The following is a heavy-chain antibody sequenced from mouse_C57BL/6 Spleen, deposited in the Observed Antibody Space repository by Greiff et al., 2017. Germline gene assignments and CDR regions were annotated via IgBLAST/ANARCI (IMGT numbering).Heavy chain of an antibody. CDR1: GFTFSSYG. D-gene: IGHD1-1*01. V-gene: IGHV5-6*01. CDR2: ISSGGSYT. Sequence: EVNVVESGGDLVKPGGSLKLSCAASGFTFSSYGMSWVRQTPDKRLEWVATISSGGSYTYYPDSVKGRFTISRDNAKNTLYLQMSSLKSEDTAMYYCARQNYYGSSSYYFDYWGQGTTLTVSS. J-gene: IGHJ2*01. CDR3: ARQNYYGSSSYYFDY.